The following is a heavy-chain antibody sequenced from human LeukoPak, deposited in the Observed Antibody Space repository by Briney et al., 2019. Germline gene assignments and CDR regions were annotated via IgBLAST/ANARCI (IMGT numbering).Heavy chain of an antibody. CDR3: ARDGWPAFDY. D-gene: IGHD2-15*01. J-gene: IGHJ4*02. V-gene: IGHV6-1*01. CDR1: RDSVSTNTAA. Sequence: SQTLSLTCAISRDSVSTNTAAWNWIRQSPSRGLEWLGRTYYRSKWYTDYAVSVKSRITINPDTSKNQFSLQLNSVTPEDTAVYFCARDGWPAFDYWGQGTLVTVSS. CDR2: TYYRSKWYT.